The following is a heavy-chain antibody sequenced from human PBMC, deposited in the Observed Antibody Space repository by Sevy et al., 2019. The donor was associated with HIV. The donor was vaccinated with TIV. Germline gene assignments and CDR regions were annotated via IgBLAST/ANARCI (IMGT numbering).Heavy chain of an antibody. D-gene: IGHD6-13*01. J-gene: IGHJ4*02. CDR2: ISWNSGSI. V-gene: IGHV3-9*01. CDR3: AKDMRAAAGTTTFDY. Sequence: GGSLRLSCAASGFTFDDYAMHWVRQAPGKGLEWVSGISWNSGSIGYADSVKGRFTISRDNAKNSLYLQMNSLRAEDTALYYCAKDMRAAAGTTTFDYWGQGTLVTDSS. CDR1: GFTFDDYA.